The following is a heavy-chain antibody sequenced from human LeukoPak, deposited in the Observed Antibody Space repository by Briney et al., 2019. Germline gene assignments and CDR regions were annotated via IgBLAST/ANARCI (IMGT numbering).Heavy chain of an antibody. CDR3: AREISGSYYNPLGYMDV. V-gene: IGHV4-4*07. CDR1: GGSISLYY. D-gene: IGHD3-10*01. CDR2: IFTSGIT. Sequence: SETLSLTCTVSGGSISLYYWNWIRQPAGKGLEWIGRIFTSGITNYNPSLKSRVTMSVDTSKSQFSLALSSVTAADTAVYYCAREISGSYYNPLGYMDVWGKGTTVTV. J-gene: IGHJ6*03.